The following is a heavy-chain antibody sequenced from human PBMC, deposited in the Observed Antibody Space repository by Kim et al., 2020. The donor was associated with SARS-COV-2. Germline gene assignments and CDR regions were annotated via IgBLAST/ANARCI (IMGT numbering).Heavy chain of an antibody. CDR3: SRAREMACGP. Sequence: SETLSLTCTVSGYSISAGSYWGWLRQPPGKAPEWIGNFYHGGSPYYNPSLKSRVTISEDTSKNQFSLKLTSVTAADTAVYYCSRAREMACGPWGQGILV. V-gene: IGHV4-38-2*02. CDR2: FYHGGSP. D-gene: IGHD2-8*01. CDR1: GYSISAGSY. J-gene: IGHJ5*02.